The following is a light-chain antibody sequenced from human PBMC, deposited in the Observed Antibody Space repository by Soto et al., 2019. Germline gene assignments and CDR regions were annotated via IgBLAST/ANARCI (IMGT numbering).Light chain of an antibody. CDR3: SSYTSIITLGV. J-gene: IGLJ2*01. CDR1: SSDVGGYNY. CDR2: DVS. Sequence: QSALTQPASVSGSPGQSITISCTGTSSDVGGYNYVSWYQQHPGKAPKLIIYDVSNRPSGVSNRFSGSKSGNTASLTISGLQAEDEADYYCSSYTSIITLGVFGGGTQLTVL. V-gene: IGLV2-14*01.